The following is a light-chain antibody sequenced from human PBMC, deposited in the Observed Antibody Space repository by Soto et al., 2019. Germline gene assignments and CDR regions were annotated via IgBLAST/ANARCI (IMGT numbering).Light chain of an antibody. V-gene: IGKV1-33*01. CDR3: QQYENRPYT. CDR1: QDISKF. J-gene: IGKJ3*01. Sequence: DIPMTQSPSSLSASIGDRVSFTCQASQDISKFLNWYQHKPGQAPSLLIYDASKSHFGIPSRFSGRESGTDFTFTNSSLQPEDNATYYCQQYENRPYTFGPGTKVD. CDR2: DAS.